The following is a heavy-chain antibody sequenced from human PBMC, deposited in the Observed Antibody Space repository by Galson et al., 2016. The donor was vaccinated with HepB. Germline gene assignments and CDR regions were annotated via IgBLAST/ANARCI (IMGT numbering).Heavy chain of an antibody. J-gene: IGHJ4*02. CDR3: ARASIFEVGAPGY. D-gene: IGHD1-26*01. Sequence: ETLSLTCSVSGDSISNHYWWSWVRQPPGRGLEWIGKIWHTGSTNCNPYHKSHVTISLDRSKNQFSLNLNSVTAADSAVYYCARASIFEVGAPGYRGQGTPVTVAS. CDR1: GDSISNHYW. V-gene: IGHV4-4*02. CDR2: IWHTGST.